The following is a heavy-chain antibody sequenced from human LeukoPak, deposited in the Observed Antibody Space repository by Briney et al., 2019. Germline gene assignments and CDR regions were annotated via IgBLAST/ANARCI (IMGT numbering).Heavy chain of an antibody. D-gene: IGHD6-13*01. J-gene: IGHJ4*02. Sequence: GGSLRLSCATSGFTFSSYRMNWVRHAPGKGLEWVSYISSSSSTIYYAHSVKGRFTIARDNAKHSLYLQMNSLRAEDTAVYYCAREYVTRYSSSWYSDFDYWGQGTLVTVSS. V-gene: IGHV3-48*01. CDR1: GFTFSSYR. CDR3: AREYVTRYSSSWYSDFDY. CDR2: ISSSSSTI.